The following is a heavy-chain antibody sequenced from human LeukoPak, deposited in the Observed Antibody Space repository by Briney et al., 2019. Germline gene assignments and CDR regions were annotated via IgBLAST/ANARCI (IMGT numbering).Heavy chain of an antibody. Sequence: PGGSLRLSCAASGFTLSSYAMTWVRQAPGKGLEWVSAITGSGGSTYHSESMEGRFTISRDNSRNMVYLQTNSLRAEDTAVYYCARGPRSTSCFTDWGQGTLVTVSS. CDR1: GFTLSSYA. CDR3: ARGPRSTSCFTD. D-gene: IGHD2-2*01. V-gene: IGHV3-23*01. CDR2: ITGSGGST. J-gene: IGHJ4*02.